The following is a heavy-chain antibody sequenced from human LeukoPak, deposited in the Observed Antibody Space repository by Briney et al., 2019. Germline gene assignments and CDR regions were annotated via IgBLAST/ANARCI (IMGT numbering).Heavy chain of an antibody. CDR1: GFPFSNHA. CDR2: ISNGNT. Sequence: PGGSLRLSCAASGFPFSNHAMSWVRQPPGKGLEWVAAISNGNTYYADSVRGRFAISRDDSKNMVYLQMNSLKAEDTAVYYCTTDKIVGFGELLHFYYNGMDVWGQGTTVTVSS. CDR3: TTDKIVGFGELLHFYYNGMDV. D-gene: IGHD3-10*01. J-gene: IGHJ6*02. V-gene: IGHV3-23*01.